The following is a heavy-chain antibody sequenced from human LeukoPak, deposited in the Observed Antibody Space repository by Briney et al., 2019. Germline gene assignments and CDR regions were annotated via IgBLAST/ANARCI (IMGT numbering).Heavy chain of an antibody. D-gene: IGHD5-24*01. Sequence: GASVKVSCKASGYNFISYAIHWVHQAPGQRPEWMGWIHAGNGNTKYSQKFQDRVTITRDTSARTADMELSSLTSEDTAVYYCARRLRLSKSNLRDYYGMDVWGQGTTVTVSS. CDR3: ARRLRLSKSNLRDYYGMDV. CDR2: IHAGNGNT. V-gene: IGHV1-3*01. J-gene: IGHJ6*02. CDR1: GYNFISYA.